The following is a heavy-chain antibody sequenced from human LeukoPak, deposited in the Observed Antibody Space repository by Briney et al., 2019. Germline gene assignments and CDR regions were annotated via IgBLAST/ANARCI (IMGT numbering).Heavy chain of an antibody. V-gene: IGHV3-23*01. CDR3: ARDLRYCSSNDCYYSGMDV. CDR2: ISGIGGRA. D-gene: IGHD2-2*01. J-gene: IGHJ6*02. CDR1: GFTFSNAW. Sequence: GGSLRLSCAASGFTFSNAWMSWVRQAPGKGLEWVSGISGIGGRAFYADSVKGRFTISGDNSRNTLYLQMNSLRAEDTAVYSCARDLRYCSSNDCYYSGMDVWGQGTTVTVSS.